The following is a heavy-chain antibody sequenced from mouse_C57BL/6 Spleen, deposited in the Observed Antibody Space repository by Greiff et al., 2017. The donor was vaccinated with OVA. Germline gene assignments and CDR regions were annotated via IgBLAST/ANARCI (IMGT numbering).Heavy chain of an antibody. D-gene: IGHD1-1*01. CDR2: INSDGGST. CDR1: EYEFPSHD. Sequence: EVQRVESGGGLVQPGESLKLSCESNEYEFPSHDMSWVRKTPEKRLELVAAINSDGGSTYYPDTMERRFIISRDNTKKTLYLQMSSLRSEDTALYYCARHEVNYYGSSPFAYWGQGTLVTVSA. J-gene: IGHJ3*01. CDR3: ARHEVNYYGSSPFAY. V-gene: IGHV5-2*01.